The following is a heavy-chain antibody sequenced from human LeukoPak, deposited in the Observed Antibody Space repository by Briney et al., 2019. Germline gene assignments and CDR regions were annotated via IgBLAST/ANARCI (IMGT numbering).Heavy chain of an antibody. J-gene: IGHJ4*02. V-gene: IGHV4-34*01. CDR2: INHSGST. CDR1: GGSFSGYY. CDR3: ARDNANGGNVGDY. Sequence: SETLSLTCAVYGGSFSGYYWSWIRQPPGKGLEWIGEINHSGSTNYNPSLKSRVTISVDRSKNQFSLKLSSVTAADTAVYYCARDNANGGNVGDYWGQGTLVTVSS. D-gene: IGHD4-23*01.